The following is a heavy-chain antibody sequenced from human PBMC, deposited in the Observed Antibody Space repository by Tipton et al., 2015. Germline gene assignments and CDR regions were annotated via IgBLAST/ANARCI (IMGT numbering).Heavy chain of an antibody. V-gene: IGHV4-59*01. CDR1: SDSINKYY. CDR3: ARLKGDYYDSSTYDPIYIDY. J-gene: IGHJ4*02. Sequence: TLSLTCTVSSDSINKYYWSWIRQPPGKELQWIGYIQYSGGTNYNPSLESRVSMSVDTSKTQFSLEMRSVTAADTAVYYCARLKGDYYDSSTYDPIYIDYWGQGSLFTVSS. D-gene: IGHD3-22*01. CDR2: IQYSGGT.